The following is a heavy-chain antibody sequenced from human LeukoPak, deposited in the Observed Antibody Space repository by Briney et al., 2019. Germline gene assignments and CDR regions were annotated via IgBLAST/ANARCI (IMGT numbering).Heavy chain of an antibody. D-gene: IGHD6-19*01. Sequence: SGTLSLTCAVSGGSISSSNWWSWVRPPPGKGLEWIGEIYHSGSTNYNPSLKSRVTISVDKSKNQFSLKLSSVTAADTAVYYCARVLIAVAGTRTNYFDYWGQGTLVTVSS. V-gene: IGHV4-4*02. CDR2: IYHSGST. J-gene: IGHJ4*02. CDR3: ARVLIAVAGTRTNYFDY. CDR1: GGSISSSNW.